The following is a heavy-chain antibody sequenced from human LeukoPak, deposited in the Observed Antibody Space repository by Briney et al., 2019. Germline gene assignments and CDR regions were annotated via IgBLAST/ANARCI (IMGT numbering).Heavy chain of an antibody. J-gene: IGHJ5*02. D-gene: IGHD6-19*01. Sequence: SETLSLTCTVSGGSISSSSDYWGWIRQPPGKGLEWIGSIYYSGSTYYNPSPKSRVTISVDTSKNQFSLKLSSVTAADTAVYYCARSGGIAVAGNWFDPWGQGTLVTVSS. CDR3: ARSGGIAVAGNWFDP. CDR1: GGSISSSSDY. CDR2: IYYSGST. V-gene: IGHV4-39*01.